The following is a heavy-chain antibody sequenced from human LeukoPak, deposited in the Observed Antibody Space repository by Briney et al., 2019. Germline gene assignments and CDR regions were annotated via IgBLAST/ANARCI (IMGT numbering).Heavy chain of an antibody. J-gene: IGHJ5*02. CDR2: IYYSGST. Sequence: SETLSLTCTVSGGSISSSSYYWGWIRQPPGKGLEWIGSIYYSGSTYYNPSLKSRVTISVDTSKNQFSLKLSSVTAADTAVYYCARQYSGSYRFDPWGQGTLVTVSS. CDR1: GGSISSSSYY. V-gene: IGHV4-39*07. CDR3: ARQYSGSYRFDP. D-gene: IGHD1-26*01.